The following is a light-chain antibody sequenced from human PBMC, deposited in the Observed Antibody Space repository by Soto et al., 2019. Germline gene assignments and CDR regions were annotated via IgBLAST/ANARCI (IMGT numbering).Light chain of an antibody. CDR3: QQYGGSRWT. Sequence: EIVLTQSPGTLSLSPGERATLSCRASQSVSSTYLAWYQQKPGQAPRLLIYGASNRATDIPDRFSGSGSGTDFTLNISRLEPEDCAVYYCQQYGGSRWTFGQGTRVDI. V-gene: IGKV3-20*01. J-gene: IGKJ1*01. CDR1: QSVSSTY. CDR2: GAS.